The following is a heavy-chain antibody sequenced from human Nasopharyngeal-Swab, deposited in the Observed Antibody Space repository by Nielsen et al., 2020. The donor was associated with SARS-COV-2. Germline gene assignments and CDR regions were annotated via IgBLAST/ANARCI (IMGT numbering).Heavy chain of an antibody. CDR2: IYYSGST. CDR1: GGSISSSSYY. V-gene: IGHV4-39*01. D-gene: IGHD3-22*01. Sequence: SETLSLTCTVSGGSISSSSYYWGWIRQPPGKGLEWIGSIYYSGSTYYNPSLKSRVTISVDTSKNQFSLKLSSVTAADTAVYYCARQLRAGIGVAKLGAFDIWGQGTMVTVSS. J-gene: IGHJ3*02. CDR3: ARQLRAGIGVAKLGAFDI.